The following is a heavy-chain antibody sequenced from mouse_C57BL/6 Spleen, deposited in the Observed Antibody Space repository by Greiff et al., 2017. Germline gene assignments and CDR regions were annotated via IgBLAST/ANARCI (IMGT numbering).Heavy chain of an antibody. Sequence: EVQLQQSGAELVRPGASVKLSCTASGFNIKDDYMHWVKQRPEQGLEWIGWIDPENGDTEYASKFQGKATITADTYSNTAYLQLSSLTSEDTAVYYCTTGIQLRLRWVAYWGQGTLVTVSA. CDR1: GFNIKDDY. CDR3: TTGIQLRLRWVAY. J-gene: IGHJ3*01. D-gene: IGHD3-2*02. CDR2: IDPENGDT. V-gene: IGHV14-4*01.